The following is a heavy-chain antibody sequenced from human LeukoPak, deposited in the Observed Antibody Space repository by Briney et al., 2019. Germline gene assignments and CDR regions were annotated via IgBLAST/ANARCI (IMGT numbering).Heavy chain of an antibody. V-gene: IGHV1-18*01. Sequence: ASVKVSCKASGYTFTSYGISWVRQAPGQGLEWMGWISAYNGNTNYAQKLQGRVTMTTDTSTSTAYMELSSLRSEDTAVYYCARGPQYYGSGSYRNAQVRGNYYFDYWGQGTLVTVSS. CDR2: ISAYNGNT. D-gene: IGHD3-10*01. CDR1: GYTFTSYG. CDR3: ARGPQYYGSGSYRNAQVRGNYYFDY. J-gene: IGHJ4*02.